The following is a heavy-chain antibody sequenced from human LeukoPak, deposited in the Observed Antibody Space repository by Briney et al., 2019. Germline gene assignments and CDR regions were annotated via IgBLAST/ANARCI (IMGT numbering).Heavy chain of an antibody. Sequence: SETLSLTCTVSGGSISSYYWSWIRQPPGKGLEWIGYIYYSGSTNYNPSLRSRVTISVDTSKNQFSLELNSVTAADTAVYYCARRAPSVSTVRGVNWYFDLWGRGTLVTVSS. CDR2: IYYSGST. D-gene: IGHD3-10*02. V-gene: IGHV4-59*13. CDR3: ARRAPSVSTVRGVNWYFDL. J-gene: IGHJ2*01. CDR1: GGSISSYY.